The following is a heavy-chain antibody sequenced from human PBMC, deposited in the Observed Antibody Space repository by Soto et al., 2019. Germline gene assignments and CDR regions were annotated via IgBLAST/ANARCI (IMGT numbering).Heavy chain of an antibody. CDR1: GFTFSSYA. CDR3: ARDLRATISYYYGMDV. D-gene: IGHD5-12*01. J-gene: IGHJ6*02. CDR2: ISYDGSNK. Sequence: GGSLRLSCAASGFTFSSYAMHWVRQAPGKGLEWVAVISYDGSNKYYADSVKGRFTISRDNSKNTLYLQMNSLRAEDTAVYYCARDLRATISYYYGMDVWGQGTTVTVSS. V-gene: IGHV3-30-3*01.